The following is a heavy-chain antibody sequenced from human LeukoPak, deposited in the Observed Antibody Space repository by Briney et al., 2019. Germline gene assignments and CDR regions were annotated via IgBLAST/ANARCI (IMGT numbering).Heavy chain of an antibody. CDR2: ISSSDSTI. J-gene: IGHJ4*02. CDR3: AKRPYDILTGYVDY. CDR1: GFTFSSYE. D-gene: IGHD3-9*01. Sequence: GGSLRLSWAASGFTFSSYEMNWVRQAPGKGLEWVSYISSSDSTIYYADSVKGRFTISRDNSKNTLYLQMNSLRAEDTAVYYCAKRPYDILTGYVDYWGQGTLVTVSS. V-gene: IGHV3-48*03.